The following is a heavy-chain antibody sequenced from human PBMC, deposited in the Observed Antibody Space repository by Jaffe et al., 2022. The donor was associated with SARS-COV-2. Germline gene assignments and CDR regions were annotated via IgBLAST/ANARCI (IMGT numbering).Heavy chain of an antibody. Sequence: QVQLQESGPGLVKPSQTLSLTCTVSGGSISSGGYYWSWIRQHPGKGLEWIGYIYYSGSTYYNPSLKSRVTISVDTSKNQFSLKLSSVTAADTAVYYCARDSSYGSGSNKNFDYWGQGTLVTVSS. V-gene: IGHV4-31*03. J-gene: IGHJ4*02. CDR2: IYYSGST. D-gene: IGHD3-10*01. CDR3: ARDSSYGSGSNKNFDY. CDR1: GGSISSGGYY.